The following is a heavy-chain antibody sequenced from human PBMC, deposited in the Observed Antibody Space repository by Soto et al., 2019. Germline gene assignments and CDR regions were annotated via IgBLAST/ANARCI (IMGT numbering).Heavy chain of an antibody. D-gene: IGHD5-12*01. Sequence: PSETLSLTCAVYGGSFSGYYWSWTRQPPGKGLEWIGEINHSGSTNYNPSLKSRVTISVDTSKNQFSLKLSSVTAADTAVYYCARGQEMATIKNSANFDYWGQGTLVTVSS. CDR2: INHSGST. CDR1: GGSFSGYY. J-gene: IGHJ4*02. CDR3: ARGQEMATIKNSANFDY. V-gene: IGHV4-34*01.